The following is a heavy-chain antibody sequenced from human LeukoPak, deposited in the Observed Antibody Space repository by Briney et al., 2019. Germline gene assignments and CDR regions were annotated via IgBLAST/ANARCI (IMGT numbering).Heavy chain of an antibody. V-gene: IGHV1-46*01. J-gene: IGHJ6*03. CDR3: ARDMGIAAAGLNYYYYMDV. D-gene: IGHD6-13*01. CDR2: INPSGGST. CDR1: GYTFTSYY. Sequence: GASVKVSCKASGYTFTSYYMHWVRQAPGQGLEWMGIINPSGGSTSYAQKFQGRVTMTRDMSTSTVYMELSSLRSEDTAVYYCARDMGIAAAGLNYYYYMDVWGKGTTVTVSS.